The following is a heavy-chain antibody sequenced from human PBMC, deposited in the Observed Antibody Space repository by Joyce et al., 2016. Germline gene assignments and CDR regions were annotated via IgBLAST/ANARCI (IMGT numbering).Heavy chain of an antibody. CDR2: ISIHNADR. CDR3: ARGLGSSWYYFHAMDV. V-gene: IGHV1-18*01. CDR1: GYTFSAYG. J-gene: IGHJ6*02. D-gene: IGHD6-13*01. Sequence: QLQLVQSEAEMKKPGASVKVSCRASGYTFSAYGISWVRQAPGQGTEWMGWISIHNADRKFAQKFQDRIIMTTDTSTSTVYMELRSLRSDDTAVYFCARGLGSSWYYFHAMDVWGQGTTVTVSS.